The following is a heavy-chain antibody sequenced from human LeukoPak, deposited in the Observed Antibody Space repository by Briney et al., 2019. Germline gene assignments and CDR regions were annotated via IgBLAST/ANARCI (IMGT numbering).Heavy chain of an antibody. Sequence: GGSLRLSCAASGFNFSSFAKSWLRQAPGKALEWVSAISGSGGSTYYGVSVKRRFTISRENYKNTLYMKMNSQRAKHTAVYYCAKAGATDSDVRGKGTTVTVSS. D-gene: IGHD1-26*01. J-gene: IGHJ6*04. CDR3: AKAGATDSDV. V-gene: IGHV3-23*01. CDR1: GFNFSSFA. CDR2: ISGSGGST.